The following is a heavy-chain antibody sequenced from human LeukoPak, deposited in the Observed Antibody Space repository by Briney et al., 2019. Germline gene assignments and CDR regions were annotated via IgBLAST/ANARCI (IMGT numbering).Heavy chain of an antibody. CDR2: ITGTADKT. Sequence: GESLRLSCAASGFTFTNYVMNWVRQAPGKGLEWVSSITGTADKTYDADSVKGRFTISRDNAKNTLYLQMNSLRAEDTAVYYCARDQDSSSWYYRYYYYGMDVWGQGTTVTVSS. J-gene: IGHJ6*02. D-gene: IGHD6-13*01. V-gene: IGHV3-23*01. CDR3: ARDQDSSSWYYRYYYYGMDV. CDR1: GFTFTNYV.